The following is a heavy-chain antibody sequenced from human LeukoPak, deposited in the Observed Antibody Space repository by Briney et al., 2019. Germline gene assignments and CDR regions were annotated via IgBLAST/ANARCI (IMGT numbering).Heavy chain of an antibody. D-gene: IGHD5-24*01. J-gene: IGHJ6*02. CDR2: IYSGGST. CDR1: GFTVSSNY. CDR3: VRDCRRCYHYYYGMDV. V-gene: IGHV3-53*01. Sequence: GGSLRLSCAASGFTVSSNYMSWVRQAPGKGLEWVSVIYSGGSTYYADSVKGRFTISRDNSKNTLYLQMNSLRAEDTAVYYCVRDCRRCYHYYYGMDVWGQGTTVTVSS.